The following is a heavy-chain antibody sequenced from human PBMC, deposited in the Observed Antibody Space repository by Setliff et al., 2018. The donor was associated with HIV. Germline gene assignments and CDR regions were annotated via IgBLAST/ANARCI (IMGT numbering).Heavy chain of an antibody. CDR1: GGSISSRNYY. CDR3: ASRVYYYDSSGYLREEGFDP. D-gene: IGHD3-22*01. V-gene: IGHV4-39*01. Sequence: PSETLSLTCTVSGGSISSRNYYWAWIRQPPGKGLEWIGTIYYSGTTHYNPSLNSRVIISVDTSKSQFSLKLSSVTAADAAVYYCASRVYYYDSSGYLREEGFDPWGQGTLVTVSS. CDR2: IYYSGTT. J-gene: IGHJ5*02.